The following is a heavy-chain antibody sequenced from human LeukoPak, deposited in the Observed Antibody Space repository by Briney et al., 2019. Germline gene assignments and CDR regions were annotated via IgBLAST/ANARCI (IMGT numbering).Heavy chain of an antibody. V-gene: IGHV3-30*18. CDR1: GFTFSSYG. Sequence: PGGSLRLSCAASGFTFSSYGMHWVRQAPGKGLEWVAVISYDGSNKYYADSVKGRFTISRDNSKNTLYLQMNSLRAEDTAVYYCAKGVAAAFGYWGQGTLVTVSS. CDR3: AKGVAAAFGY. CDR2: ISYDGSNK. J-gene: IGHJ4*02. D-gene: IGHD6-13*01.